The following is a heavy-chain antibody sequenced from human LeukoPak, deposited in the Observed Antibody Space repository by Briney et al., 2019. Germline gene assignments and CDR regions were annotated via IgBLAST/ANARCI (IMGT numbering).Heavy chain of an antibody. CDR2: IYYSGST. Sequence: SETLSLTCTVSGGSISSSSYYWGWIRQPPGKGLEWIGSIYYSGSTYYNPSLKSRVTISVDTSKNQFSLKLSSVTAADTAVYSCARRDLICSGYWTFDLWVRGTLSTVSS. J-gene: IGHJ2*01. CDR3: ARRDLICSGYWTFDL. D-gene: IGHD2-15*01. V-gene: IGHV4-39*01. CDR1: GGSISSSSYY.